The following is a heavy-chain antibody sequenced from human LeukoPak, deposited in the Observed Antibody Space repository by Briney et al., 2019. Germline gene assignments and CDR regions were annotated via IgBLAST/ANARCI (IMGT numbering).Heavy chain of an antibody. CDR3: ARVYNFHYGVDV. CDR2: INPNSGGT. J-gene: IGHJ6*02. CDR1: GYTFTGYY. V-gene: IGHV1-2*02. Sequence: ASVKVSCKASGYTFTGYYMYWVRHAPGQGLEWMGWINPNSGGTNYAQKFQGRVTMTRDTSISTAYMDLSRLRSDDTAVYYCARVYNFHYGVDVWGQGTTVTVSS.